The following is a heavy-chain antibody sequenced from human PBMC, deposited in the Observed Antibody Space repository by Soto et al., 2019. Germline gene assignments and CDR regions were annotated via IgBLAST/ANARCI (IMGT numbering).Heavy chain of an antibody. CDR2: IIPILGIA. J-gene: IGHJ6*02. V-gene: IGHV1-69*02. CDR3: ARGDYYGSGSYNNYYYYGMDV. Sequence: SVKVSCKASGGTFSSYTISWVRQAXXQGLXXLGRIIPILGIANYAQKFQGRVTITADKSTSTAYMELSSLRSEDTAVYYCARGDYYGSGSYNNYYYYGMDVWGQGTTVTSP. D-gene: IGHD3-10*01. CDR1: GGTFSSYT.